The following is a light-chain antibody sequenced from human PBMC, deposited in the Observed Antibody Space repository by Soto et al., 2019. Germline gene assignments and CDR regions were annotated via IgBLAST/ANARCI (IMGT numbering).Light chain of an antibody. V-gene: IGLV1-40*01. CDR3: QSYDSSLRRVV. Sequence: QSVLTQPPSVSGAPGQRVTIPCTGSSSNIGAGYDVHWYQQLPGTAPKLLIYGNSNRPSGVPDRFSGSKSGTSASLAITGLQAEDEADYYCQSYDSSLRRVVFGGGTQLTVL. CDR2: GNS. J-gene: IGLJ2*01. CDR1: SSNIGAGYD.